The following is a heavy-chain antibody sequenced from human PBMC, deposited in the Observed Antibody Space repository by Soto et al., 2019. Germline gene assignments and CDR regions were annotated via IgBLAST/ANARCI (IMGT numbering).Heavy chain of an antibody. CDR3: ARDDRMGVHWFDP. CDR2: IYYSGST. V-gene: IGHV4-31*03. Sequence: QVQLQESGPGLVKPSQTLSLTCTVSGGSISSGGYYWSWVRQHPGKGLEWIGYIYYSGSTYYNPSLKSRVTISVDTSKNQFSLKLSSVTAADTAVYYCARDDRMGVHWFDPWGQGTLVTVSS. CDR1: GGSISSGGYY. J-gene: IGHJ5*02. D-gene: IGHD3-16*01.